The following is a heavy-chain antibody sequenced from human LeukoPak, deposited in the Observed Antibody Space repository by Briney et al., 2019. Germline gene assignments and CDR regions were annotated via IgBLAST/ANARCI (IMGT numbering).Heavy chain of an antibody. CDR1: GFTFSDYY. CDR3: VRGSHTFSN. J-gene: IGHJ4*02. Sequence: GGSLRPSCAASGFTFSDYYMSWIRQAPGKGLEWISYISSTGNTIYYADSVKGRFTISRDNAKNSLYLQMNSLRAEDTAVYYCVRGSHTFSNWGQGTLVTVSS. D-gene: IGHD3-16*01. CDR2: ISSTGNTI. V-gene: IGHV3-11*04.